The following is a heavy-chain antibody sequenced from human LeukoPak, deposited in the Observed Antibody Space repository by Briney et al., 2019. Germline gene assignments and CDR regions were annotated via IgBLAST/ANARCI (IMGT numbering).Heavy chain of an antibody. D-gene: IGHD3-22*01. V-gene: IGHV3-21*04. CDR3: ARDDLLHRNWFDP. CDR2: ISSSSYI. Sequence: GGSLRLSCAASGFTFSSYSMNWVRQAPGKGLEWVSSISSSSYIYYADSVKGRFTISRDNAKNSLYLQMNSLRGEDTAFYYCARDDLLHRNWFDPWGQGTLVTVSS. CDR1: GFTFSSYS. J-gene: IGHJ5*02.